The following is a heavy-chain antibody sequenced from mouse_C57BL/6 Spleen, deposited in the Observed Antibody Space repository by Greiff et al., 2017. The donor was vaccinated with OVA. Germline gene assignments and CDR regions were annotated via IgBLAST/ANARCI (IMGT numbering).Heavy chain of an antibody. J-gene: IGHJ2*01. V-gene: IGHV1-15*01. Sequence: VKLVESGAELVRPGASVTLSCKASGYTFADYEMHWVKQTPVHGLEWIGAIDPETGGTAYNQKFKGKGILTADKSSSTAYMELRSLTSEDSAVYYCSRGGYDYDFDYWGQGTTLTVSS. CDR2: IDPETGGT. CDR3: SRGGYDYDFDY. D-gene: IGHD2-4*01. CDR1: GYTFADYE.